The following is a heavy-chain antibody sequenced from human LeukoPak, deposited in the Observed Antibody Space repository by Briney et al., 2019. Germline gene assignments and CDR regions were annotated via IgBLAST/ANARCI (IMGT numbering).Heavy chain of an antibody. D-gene: IGHD2-8*01. J-gene: IGHJ4*02. V-gene: IGHV3-48*04. CDR2: ISYSSETI. CDR1: GFSFSTYS. Sequence: KPGGPLRLSCVVSGFSFSTYSMNWVRQAPGTGLEWVSSISYSSETIYYADSVKGRFTISRDNAKNSLYLQMNSLRAEDTAIYYCAGRSCSDGVCPFDFWDQGTLVTVSS. CDR3: AGRSCSDGVCPFDF.